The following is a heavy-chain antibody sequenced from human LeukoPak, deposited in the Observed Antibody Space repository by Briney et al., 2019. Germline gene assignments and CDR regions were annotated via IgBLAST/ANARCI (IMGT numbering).Heavy chain of an antibody. CDR2: INPNSGGT. Sequence: ASVKVSCKASGYTFTGYYMHWVRQAPGQGLEWMGWINPNSGGTNYAQKFQGRVTMTRDTSISTAYMELSRLRSDDTAVYYCARDLSYSWWEQLVPGCWGQGTLVTVSS. CDR1: GYTFTGYY. CDR3: ARDLSYSWWEQLVPGC. D-gene: IGHD6-6*01. J-gene: IGHJ4*02. V-gene: IGHV1-2*02.